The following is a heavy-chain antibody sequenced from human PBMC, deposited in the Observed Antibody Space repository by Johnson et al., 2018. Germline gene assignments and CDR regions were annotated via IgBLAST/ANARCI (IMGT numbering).Heavy chain of an antibody. D-gene: IGHD6-13*01. J-gene: IGHJ1*01. CDR3: AKDWEVASIGTGGYFHH. CDR1: GFTVSSHY. Sequence: VQLVQSGGGLVQXGGSLRLXCAASGFTVSSHYMSWVRQAPGKGLEWCSVIYSGGSTYYADSVKGRFTISRDKSKNTLYLQMNSLRAEDTAVYYCAKDWEVASIGTGGYFHHWGQGTLVTVSS. V-gene: IGHV3-66*02. CDR2: IYSGGST.